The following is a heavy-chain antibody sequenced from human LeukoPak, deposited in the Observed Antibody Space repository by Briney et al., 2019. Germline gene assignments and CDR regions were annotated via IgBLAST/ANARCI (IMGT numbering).Heavy chain of an antibody. CDR1: GGSISSSSYY. D-gene: IGHD2-15*01. CDR3: ARRNKTPRGAFDI. J-gene: IGHJ3*02. CDR2: VYYSGST. V-gene: IGHV4-39*01. Sequence: PSETLSLTCTVSGGSISSSSYYWDWIRQPPGKGLEWIGSVYYSGSTYYNPSLKSRVTISVDTPKNQFSLKLSSVTAADTAVYYCARRNKTPRGAFDIWGQGTMVTVSS.